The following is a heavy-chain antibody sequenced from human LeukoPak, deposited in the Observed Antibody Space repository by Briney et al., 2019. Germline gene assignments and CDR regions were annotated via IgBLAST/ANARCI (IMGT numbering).Heavy chain of an antibody. Sequence: PSETLSLTCTVSGGSISSYYWSWIRQPPGKGLEWIGYIYYSGSTNYNPSLKSRVTISVDTSKNQFSLKLSSVTAADTAVYYCARLTPFTYYYDSSGYYLDYWGQGTPVTVSS. D-gene: IGHD3-22*01. CDR2: IYYSGST. V-gene: IGHV4-59*08. J-gene: IGHJ4*02. CDR1: GGSISSYY. CDR3: ARLTPFTYYYDSSGYYLDY.